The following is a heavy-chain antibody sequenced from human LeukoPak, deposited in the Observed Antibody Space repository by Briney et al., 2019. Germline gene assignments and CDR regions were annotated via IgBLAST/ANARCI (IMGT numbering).Heavy chain of an antibody. CDR2: INGDGRNI. J-gene: IGHJ2*01. V-gene: IGHV3-74*01. CDR1: GFTFSSYW. Sequence: PGGSLRLSCVASGFTFSSYWMHWVRQDPRKGLVWVSRINGDGRNINYADSVRGRFTISRDNAKNTLYLQMNSLRAEDTALYYCAKDIAVAGMTFWYFDLWGRGTLVTVSS. CDR3: AKDIAVAGMTFWYFDL. D-gene: IGHD6-19*01.